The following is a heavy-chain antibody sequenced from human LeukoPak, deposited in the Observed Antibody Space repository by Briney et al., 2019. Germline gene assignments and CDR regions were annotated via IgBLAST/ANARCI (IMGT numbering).Heavy chain of an antibody. CDR2: ISAYNGNT. CDR3: AREEGRAVAGTGGREDFDY. J-gene: IGHJ4*02. D-gene: IGHD6-19*01. CDR1: GYTFTSYG. Sequence: ASVKVSCKASGYTFTSYGISWVRQAPGQGLEWMGWISAYNGNTNYAQKLQGRVTMTTDTSTSTAYMELRSLRSDDTAVYYCAREEGRAVAGTGGREDFDYWGQGTLVTVSS. V-gene: IGHV1-18*01.